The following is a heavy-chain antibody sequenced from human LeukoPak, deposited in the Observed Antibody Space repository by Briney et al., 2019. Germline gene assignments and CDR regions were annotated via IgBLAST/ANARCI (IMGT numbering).Heavy chain of an antibody. CDR2: MYTSGST. J-gene: IGHJ5*02. Sequence: SETLSLTCTVSGALISSGSYYWSWIRQPAGKGLEWIGRMYTSGSTNYNPSLKSRVTISVDTSKNQFSLKLSSVTAADTAVYYCARGAVVNHWGQGTLVTVSS. V-gene: IGHV4-61*02. CDR1: GALISSGSYY. CDR3: ARGAVVNH. D-gene: IGHD3-22*01.